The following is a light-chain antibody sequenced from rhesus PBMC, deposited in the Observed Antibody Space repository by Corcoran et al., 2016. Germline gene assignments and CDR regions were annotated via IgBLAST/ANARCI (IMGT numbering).Light chain of an antibody. CDR3: RQESNWPQT. Sequence: EIVMTQSPATLSLSPGESATLSCRASQSVSSNLAWYQQKPGQAPRLLVYSASNRAPGIPDRFSGNGSGTYFTLTISSLEPEVVRVYYWRQESNWPQTFGQGAKVEIK. CDR2: SAS. V-gene: IGKV3-35*01. J-gene: IGKJ1*01. CDR1: QSVSSN.